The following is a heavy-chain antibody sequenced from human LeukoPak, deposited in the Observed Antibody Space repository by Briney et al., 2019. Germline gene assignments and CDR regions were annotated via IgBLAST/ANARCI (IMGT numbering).Heavy chain of an antibody. CDR2: IYWSDDK. V-gene: IGHV2-5*01. CDR3: AHLRATDCYYFDY. J-gene: IGHJ4*02. D-gene: IGHD2-21*02. CDR1: GGSISSSSYY. Sequence: TLSLTCTVSGGSISSSSYYWGWIRQPPGKALEWLAHIYWSDDKYYSPSLKSRLTITKDTSKNQVVLTMTNMDPVDTATYFCAHLRATDCYYFDYWGQGMLVTVSS.